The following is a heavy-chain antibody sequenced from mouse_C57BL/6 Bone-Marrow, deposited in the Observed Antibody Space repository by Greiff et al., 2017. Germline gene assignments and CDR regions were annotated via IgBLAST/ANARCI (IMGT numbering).Heavy chain of an antibody. D-gene: IGHD2-2*01. V-gene: IGHV5-17*01. Sequence: EVNVVESGGGLVKPGGSLKLSCAASGFTFSDYGMHWVRQAPEKGLEWVAYISSGSSTIYYADTVKGRFTISRDNAKNTLFLQMTSLRSEDTAMYYCARGGYPHYYAMDDWGQGTSVTVSS. J-gene: IGHJ4*01. CDR2: ISSGSSTI. CDR1: GFTFSDYG. CDR3: ARGGYPHYYAMDD.